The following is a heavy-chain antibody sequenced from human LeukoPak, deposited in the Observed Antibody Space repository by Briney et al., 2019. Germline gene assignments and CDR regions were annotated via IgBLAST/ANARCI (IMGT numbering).Heavy chain of an antibody. Sequence: PGGSLRLSCAASGFTFSTYWMYWFRQAPGKGLEWVASIQQDGSEKYYVDSVRGRFTISRDNAQNLLYLQMNSLRAEDTAVYYCARVGIRFLEWLHYMDVWGKGTTVTVSS. J-gene: IGHJ6*03. V-gene: IGHV3-7*01. CDR2: IQQDGSEK. CDR1: GFTFSTYW. CDR3: ARVGIRFLEWLHYMDV. D-gene: IGHD3-3*01.